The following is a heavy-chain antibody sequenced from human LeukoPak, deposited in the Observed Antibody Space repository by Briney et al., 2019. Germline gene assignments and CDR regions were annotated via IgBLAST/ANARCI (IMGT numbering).Heavy chain of an antibody. CDR2: IYYSGST. CDR1: GGSISSSSYY. Sequence: SETLSLTCTVSGGSISSSSYYWGWIRQPPGKGLEWIGRIYYSGSTYYNPPLKSRVTISVDTSKNQFSLKLSSVTAADTAVYYCARGRRYYDFWSGYPNWFDPWGQGTLVTVSS. V-gene: IGHV4-39*01. J-gene: IGHJ5*02. D-gene: IGHD3-3*01. CDR3: ARGRRYYDFWSGYPNWFDP.